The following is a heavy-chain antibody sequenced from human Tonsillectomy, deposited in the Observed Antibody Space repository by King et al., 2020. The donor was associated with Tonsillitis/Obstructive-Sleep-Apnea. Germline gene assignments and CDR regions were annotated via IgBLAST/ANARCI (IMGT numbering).Heavy chain of an antibody. CDR3: AKDRSVGDHGLDG. V-gene: IGHV3-43*01. CDR1: GLIFDDYT. J-gene: IGHJ6*02. D-gene: IGHD3-16*01. Sequence: VQLVESGGAVVQPGGSLRLSCAASGLIFDDYTMHWVRQAPGKGLEWVSLISWDGSVTYYADSVRGRFTISRDNSKDSLYLQMNSLRNEDTALYYCAKDRSVGDHGLDGWGQGTPVTGS. CDR2: ISWDGSVT.